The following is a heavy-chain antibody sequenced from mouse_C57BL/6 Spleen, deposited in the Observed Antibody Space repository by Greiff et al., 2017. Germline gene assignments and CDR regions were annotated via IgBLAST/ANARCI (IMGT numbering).Heavy chain of an antibody. CDR3: ARGENYGSSYGYFDV. J-gene: IGHJ1*03. CDR2: IHPNSGGT. D-gene: IGHD1-1*01. Sequence: QVQLQQPGAELVKPGASVKLSCKASGYTFTSYWMHWVKQRPGQGLEWIGMIHPNSGGTNYNEKFKSKATLTVDKSSSTAYMQLSSLTSEDSAVYYGARGENYGSSYGYFDVWGTGTTVTVSS. CDR1: GYTFTSYW. V-gene: IGHV1-64*01.